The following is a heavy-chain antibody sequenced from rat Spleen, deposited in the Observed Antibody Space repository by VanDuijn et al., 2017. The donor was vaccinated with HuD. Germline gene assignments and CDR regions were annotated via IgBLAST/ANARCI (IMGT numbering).Heavy chain of an antibody. J-gene: IGHJ3*01. V-gene: IGHV5-22*01. CDR1: GFTFSDYY. CDR3: ARHPSYNNYGWFAY. CDR2: ISYGDSSGHSST. D-gene: IGHD1-10*01. Sequence: EVQLVESGGGLVQPGRSLKLSCAASGFTFSDYYMAWIRQAPTKGLEWVATISYGDSSGHSSTYYRDSVKGRFTISRDNAKSTLYLQMNSLRSEDTATYYCARHPSYNNYGWFAYWGQGTLVTVSS.